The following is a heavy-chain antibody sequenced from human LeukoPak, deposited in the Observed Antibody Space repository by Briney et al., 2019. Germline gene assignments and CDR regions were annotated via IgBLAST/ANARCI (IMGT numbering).Heavy chain of an antibody. CDR1: GYTVTELS. J-gene: IGHJ4*02. V-gene: IGHV1-24*01. D-gene: IGHD1-26*01. CDR3: ATGRLVGATRGLDY. Sequence: ASVKVSCKVSGYTVTELSMHWVRQAPGKGLEWMGGFDPEDGETIYAQKFQGRVTMTEDTSTDTAYMELSSLRSEDTAVYYCATGRLVGATRGLDYWGQGTLVTVSS. CDR2: FDPEDGET.